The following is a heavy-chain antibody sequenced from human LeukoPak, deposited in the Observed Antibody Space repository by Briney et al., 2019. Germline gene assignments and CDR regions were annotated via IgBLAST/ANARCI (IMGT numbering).Heavy chain of an antibody. CDR3: ARGVGLRGVIIDYFDY. CDR2: INPNSGGT. D-gene: IGHD3-10*01. Sequence: ASVKVSCKASGYTFTGYNLHWVLQAPGQGLEWMGWINPNSGGTNYAQKFQGRVTMTRDTSINTAYMELSRLRSDDTAVYYCARGVGLRGVIIDYFDYWGQGRLVTVSS. V-gene: IGHV1-2*02. CDR1: GYTFTGYN. J-gene: IGHJ4*02.